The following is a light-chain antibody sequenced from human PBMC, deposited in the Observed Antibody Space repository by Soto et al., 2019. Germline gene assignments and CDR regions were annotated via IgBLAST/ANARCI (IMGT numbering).Light chain of an antibody. Sequence: SASALSSKKKDRVTITGRASQGISSYLAWYEQQQGDDPMILLYYASTLQGAVPSSFSGAVSGTDFTITICNLQPEDGVRYCCKQRYSILWTFCLGTKVDIK. CDR2: YAS. V-gene: IGKV1-39*01. J-gene: IGKJ1*01. CDR3: KQRYSILWT. CDR1: QGISSY.